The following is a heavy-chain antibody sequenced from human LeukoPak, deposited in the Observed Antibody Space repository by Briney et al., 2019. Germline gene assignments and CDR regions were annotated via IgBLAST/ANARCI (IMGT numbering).Heavy chain of an antibody. CDR1: GGSISSSSYY. Sequence: SETLSLTCTVSGGSISSSSYYWGWIRQPPGKGLEWIGSIYYSGSTYYNPSLKSRVTISVDTSKNQFSLKLSSVTAADTAVYYCARGLMVGATEGWFDPWGQGTLVTVSS. V-gene: IGHV4-39*07. CDR3: ARGLMVGATEGWFDP. CDR2: IYYSGST. D-gene: IGHD1-26*01. J-gene: IGHJ5*02.